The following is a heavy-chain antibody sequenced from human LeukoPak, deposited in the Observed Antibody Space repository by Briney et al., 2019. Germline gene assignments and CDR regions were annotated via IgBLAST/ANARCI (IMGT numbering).Heavy chain of an antibody. Sequence: SETLSLTCTVSGGSISSYYWSWIRQPPGKGLEWIGYIYTSGSTNYNPSLKSRVTISVDTSKNQFSLKLSSVTAADTAVYYCARHDHGGNLDYWGQGTLVTVSS. CDR3: ARHDHGGNLDY. CDR1: GGSISSYY. J-gene: IGHJ4*02. V-gene: IGHV4-4*09. CDR2: IYTSGST. D-gene: IGHD4-23*01.